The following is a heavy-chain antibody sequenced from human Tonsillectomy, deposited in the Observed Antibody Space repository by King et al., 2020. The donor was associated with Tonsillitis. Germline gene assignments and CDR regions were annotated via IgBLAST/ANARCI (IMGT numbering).Heavy chain of an antibody. J-gene: IGHJ5*02. CDR3: ARAPSPVWFDP. CDR2: IIPLFGTT. V-gene: IGHV1-69*12. Sequence: QLVQSGAEVKKPGSSVKVSCKAFGGTFSSYAISWVRQAPGQELEWMGGIIPLFGTTNFAQKFQGRLTITADESTSTAYMELSSLRSEDTAVYYCARAPSPVWFDPWGQGTLVTVSS. CDR1: GGTFSSYA.